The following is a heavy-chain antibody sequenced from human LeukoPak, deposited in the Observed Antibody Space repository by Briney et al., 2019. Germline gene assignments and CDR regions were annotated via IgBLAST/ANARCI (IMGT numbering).Heavy chain of an antibody. J-gene: IGHJ6*02. Sequence: ASVKVSCKASGYTFTSYYMHWVRQAPGQGLEWMGIINPSGGSTSYAQKFQGRVTMTRDTSTSTVYMELSSLRSEDTAVYYCAGFSWSATGYYGMDVWGQGTTVTVSS. D-gene: IGHD2-15*01. CDR1: GYTFTSYY. CDR3: AGFSWSATGYYGMDV. CDR2: INPSGGST. V-gene: IGHV1-46*03.